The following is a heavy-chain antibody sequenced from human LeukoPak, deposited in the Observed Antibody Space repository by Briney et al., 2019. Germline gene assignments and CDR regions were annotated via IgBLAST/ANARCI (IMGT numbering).Heavy chain of an antibody. CDR1: GFTFTTYS. Sequence: GGSPRLSCAASGFTFTTYSMNWVRQAPGRGLEWLSYIRSSGTTTYYADSVKGRFTISRDNSKNTLYLQMNSLRTADTAVYYCAKDKGVASMDYWGQGALVTVSS. V-gene: IGHV3-48*01. J-gene: IGHJ4*02. CDR2: IRSSGTTT. CDR3: AKDKGVASMDY. D-gene: IGHD3-3*01.